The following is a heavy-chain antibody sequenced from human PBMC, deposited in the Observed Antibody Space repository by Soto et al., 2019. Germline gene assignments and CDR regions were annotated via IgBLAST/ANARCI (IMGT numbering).Heavy chain of an antibody. Sequence: HVQLVESGGGVVQPGRSLRLSCAASGFTFSSYAMHWVRQAPGKGLEWVAVISYDGSNKYYADSVKGRFTISRDNSKNTLYLQMNSLRAEDTAVYYCASPESTNGWGQGTLVTVSS. J-gene: IGHJ4*02. D-gene: IGHD5-12*01. CDR3: ASPESTNG. V-gene: IGHV3-30-3*01. CDR1: GFTFSSYA. CDR2: ISYDGSNK.